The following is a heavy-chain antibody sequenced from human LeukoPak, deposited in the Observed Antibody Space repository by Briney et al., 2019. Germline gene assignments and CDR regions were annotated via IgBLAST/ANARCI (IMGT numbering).Heavy chain of an antibody. Sequence: PSETLSLTCTVSGYSISSGYYWGWIRRPPGKGLEWFGSRHHSGSTYYNPSLKSRVTISLDTSKNQFSLILNSVTAADTAVYYCARDSRGGNSYYFDSWGQGTLVTVSS. CDR2: RHHSGST. J-gene: IGHJ4*02. CDR3: ARDSRGGNSYYFDS. D-gene: IGHD4-23*01. CDR1: GYSISSGYY. V-gene: IGHV4-38-2*02.